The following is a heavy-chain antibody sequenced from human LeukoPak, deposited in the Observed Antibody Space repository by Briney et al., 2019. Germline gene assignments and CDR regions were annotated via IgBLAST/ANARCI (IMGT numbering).Heavy chain of an antibody. D-gene: IGHD1-26*01. CDR1: GFTVSSNY. V-gene: IGHV3-53*01. Sequence: GGSLRLSCAASGFTVSSNYMNWVRQAPGKGLEWVSVIYSGGSTYYADSVEGRFTISRDNSKNTLYLQMNSLRAEDTAVYYCARGQVGATDWFDPWGQGTLVTVSS. CDR3: ARGQVGATDWFDP. J-gene: IGHJ5*02. CDR2: IYSGGST.